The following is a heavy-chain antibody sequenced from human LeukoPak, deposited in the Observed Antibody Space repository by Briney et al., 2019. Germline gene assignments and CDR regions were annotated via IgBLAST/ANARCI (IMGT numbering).Heavy chain of an antibody. V-gene: IGHV3-74*01. Sequence: GGSLRLSCADSGFTFSRYWMHWVRQTPGKGLVWVSCISADGSVTRYADSVKGRFTISRDNTKSTLYLQMHSLRAEDTAVYYCATAGGDGSRMGFDPWGQGTLVTVSS. J-gene: IGHJ5*02. CDR2: ISADGSVT. CDR3: ATAGGDGSRMGFDP. D-gene: IGHD2-15*01. CDR1: GFTFSRYW.